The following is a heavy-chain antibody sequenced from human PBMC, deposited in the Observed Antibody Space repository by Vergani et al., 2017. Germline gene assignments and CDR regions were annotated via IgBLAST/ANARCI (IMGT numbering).Heavy chain of an antibody. V-gene: IGHV3-7*03. Sequence: EVQLVESGGGLVQPGGSLRLSCAASGFTFSSYWMSWVRQAPGKGLEWVANIKQDGSEKYYVDSVKGRFTSSRDNAKNSLYLQMNSLRAEDTAVYYCARAGGIGDTIFGVVINYYYGMDVWGQGTTVTVSS. CDR3: ARAGGIGDTIFGVVINYYYGMDV. CDR1: GFTFSSYW. J-gene: IGHJ6*02. D-gene: IGHD3-3*01. CDR2: IKQDGSEK.